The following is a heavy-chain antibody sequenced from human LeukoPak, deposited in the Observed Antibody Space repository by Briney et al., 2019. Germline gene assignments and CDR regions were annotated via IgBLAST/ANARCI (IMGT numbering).Heavy chain of an antibody. J-gene: IGHJ4*02. V-gene: IGHV4-39*01. D-gene: IGHD1-26*01. Sequence: PSETLSLTCTVSGGSISSSTYYWAWIRQSPGKGLEWIGSITYSGSTYYNPSLESRVTISVDTSKNQFSLRLISVTAVDTAVYYCARQGVGATDCWGQGTLVAVSS. CDR3: ARQGVGATDC. CDR2: ITYSGST. CDR1: GGSISSSTYY.